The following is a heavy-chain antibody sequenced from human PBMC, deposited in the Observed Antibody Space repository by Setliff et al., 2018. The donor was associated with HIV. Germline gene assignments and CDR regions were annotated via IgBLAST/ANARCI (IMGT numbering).Heavy chain of an antibody. CDR2: ISFSGDIT. V-gene: IGHV3-11*04. D-gene: IGHD1-1*01. CDR3: ARDDGNWNQGIDS. J-gene: IGHJ4*02. CDR1: GFTFSDYY. Sequence: GGSLRLSCAASGFTFSDYYMSWIRQAPGKGLEWISYISFSGDITYYADSVNGRFTISRDNAQKSLHLQMNSLRADDTAVYYCARDDGNWNQGIDSWGQGTLVTVSS.